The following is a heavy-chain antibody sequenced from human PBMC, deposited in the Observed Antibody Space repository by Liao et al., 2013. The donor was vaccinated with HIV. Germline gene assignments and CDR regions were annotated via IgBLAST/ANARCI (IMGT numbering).Heavy chain of an antibody. CDR1: GGSISSYS. V-gene: IGHV4-4*07. CDR2: ISSSGSA. CDR3: ARSARYYDGGAYYTFDVFDI. D-gene: IGHD3-22*01. Sequence: QVQLQESGPGLVKPSKTLSLTCTVSGGSISSYSWGWIRQPAGKGLQWIGRISSSGSANYNPSLRSRVTMSLDTSKNQFSLNLNSVTAADTAVYYCARSARYYDGGAYYTFDVFDIWGQGTTVFVSS. J-gene: IGHJ3*02.